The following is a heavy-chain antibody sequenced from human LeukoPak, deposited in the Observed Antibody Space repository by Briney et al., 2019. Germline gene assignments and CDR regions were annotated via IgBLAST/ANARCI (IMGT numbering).Heavy chain of an antibody. CDR1: GFTFSVYG. J-gene: IGHJ3*02. CDR3: ARDWRDSSGKFPNDAFDI. CDR2: ISYDGRIK. V-gene: IGHV3-30*03. Sequence: GGSLRLSCAASGFTFSVYGMHWVRQAPGKGLEWVAFISYDGRIKYYGDSVKGRFTISRDNAKNSLFLQMNSLRAEDAAVYYCARDWRDSSGKFPNDAFDIWGQGTMVTVSS. D-gene: IGHD3-22*01.